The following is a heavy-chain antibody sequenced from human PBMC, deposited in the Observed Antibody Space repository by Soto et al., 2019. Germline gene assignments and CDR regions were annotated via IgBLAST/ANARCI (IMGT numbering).Heavy chain of an antibody. CDR3: AHGGYDPRAAFRY. CDR1: GFTFSSYA. V-gene: IGHV3-23*01. Sequence: EVQLLESGGGLVKPGGSLRLSCTASGFTFSSYAMTWVRQAPGKGLEWVSTISTSAYSTYYADSVKGRFTISRDNSKNTLYLQMDSLTAEDTAVYYCAHGGYDPRAAFRYWGQGTLVTVSS. D-gene: IGHD5-12*01. J-gene: IGHJ4*02. CDR2: ISTSAYST.